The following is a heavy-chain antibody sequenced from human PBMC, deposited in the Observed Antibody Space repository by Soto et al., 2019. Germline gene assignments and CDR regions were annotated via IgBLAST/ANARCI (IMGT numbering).Heavy chain of an antibody. J-gene: IGHJ4*02. CDR2: IFSNDEK. Sequence: QVTLKESGPVLVKPTETLTLTCTVSGFSLSNARMGVSWIRQPPGKALEWLAHIFSNDEKSYSTSLKSRLTIPKVTSKSQVVLTMTNMDPVDTATYYCARIWRGYCSGGSCYYFDYWGQGTLVTVSS. CDR3: ARIWRGYCSGGSCYYFDY. D-gene: IGHD2-15*01. CDR1: GFSLSNARMG. V-gene: IGHV2-26*01.